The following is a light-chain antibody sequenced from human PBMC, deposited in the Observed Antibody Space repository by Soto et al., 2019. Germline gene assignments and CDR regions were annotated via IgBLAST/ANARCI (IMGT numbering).Light chain of an antibody. CDR3: CSYAGTYTVV. Sequence: QSVLTQPRSVSGSPGQSVTISCTGTSSDVGGYNYVSWYEHLPGKAPKLMIYDVSERPSGVPDRFSGSKSGNTASLTITGLQAEDEADYYCCSYAGTYTVVFGGGTKLTVL. CDR1: SSDVGGYNY. J-gene: IGLJ2*01. CDR2: DVS. V-gene: IGLV2-11*01.